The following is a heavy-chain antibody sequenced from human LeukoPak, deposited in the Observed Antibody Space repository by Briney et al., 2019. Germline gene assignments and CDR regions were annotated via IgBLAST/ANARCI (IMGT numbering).Heavy chain of an antibody. V-gene: IGHV4-59*01. J-gene: IGHJ4*02. D-gene: IGHD3-10*01. Sequence: SETLSLTCTVSGGSISSYYWSWIRQPPGKGLEWIGYIYYSGGTNYNPSLKSRVTISVDTSKNQFSLKLSSVTAADTAVYYCARASRYYYGSGSYNFDYWGQGTLVTVSS. CDR1: GGSISSYY. CDR3: ARASRYYYGSGSYNFDY. CDR2: IYYSGGT.